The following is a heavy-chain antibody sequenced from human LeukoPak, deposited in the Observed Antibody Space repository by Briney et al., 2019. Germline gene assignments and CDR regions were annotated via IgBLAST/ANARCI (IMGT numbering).Heavy chain of an antibody. CDR1: GYTFTSFY. J-gene: IGHJ4*02. Sequence: GASVKVSCKAFGYTFTSFYIHWVRQAPGQGLEWMGKINPSGGSTSYAQKFQGRVTMTRDTSTSTVYMELSSLRSEDTAVYYCASGLLTGYYSYFDYWGQGTLVTVSS. V-gene: IGHV1-46*01. CDR3: ASGLLTGYYSYFDY. D-gene: IGHD3-9*01. CDR2: INPSGGST.